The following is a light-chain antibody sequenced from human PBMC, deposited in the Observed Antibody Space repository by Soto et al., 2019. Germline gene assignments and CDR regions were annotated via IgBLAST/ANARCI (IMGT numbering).Light chain of an antibody. J-gene: IGKJ1*01. CDR3: QHYNSSPWT. V-gene: IGKV1-5*03. Sequence: DIQMTQSPSTLSASVGDRVTITCRASQSISSWLAWYQQKPGKAPKLLIYKASSLESGVPSRFSGSRSGTEFTLTISSLQPDDFATYYCQHYNSSPWTFGQGTKVEIK. CDR2: KAS. CDR1: QSISSW.